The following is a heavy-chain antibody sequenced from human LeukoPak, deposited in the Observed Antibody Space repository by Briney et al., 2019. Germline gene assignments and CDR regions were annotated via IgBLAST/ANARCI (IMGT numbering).Heavy chain of an antibody. V-gene: IGHV3-74*01. Sequence: GESLKISCAASGFTFSGYWMHWVRQPPGKGLVWVSRINSDGSSTSYADSVKGRFTISRDSAKNTLYLQMNSLRAEDTAVYYCVRDGYSYGFMLAFDIWGLGTRVTVSS. J-gene: IGHJ3*02. D-gene: IGHD5-18*01. CDR2: INSDGSST. CDR3: VRDGYSYGFMLAFDI. CDR1: GFTFSGYW.